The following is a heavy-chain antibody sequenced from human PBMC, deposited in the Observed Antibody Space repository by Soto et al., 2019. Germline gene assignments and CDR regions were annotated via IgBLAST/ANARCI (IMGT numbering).Heavy chain of an antibody. CDR1: GVSVTSGSYY. D-gene: IGHD6-19*01. CDR2: IYYSGST. CDR3: ARDRGRGIAVAGRSTYPI. J-gene: IGHJ4*02. V-gene: IGHV4-61*03. Sequence: PSETLSLTWSVSGVSVTSGSYYWTWIRQPPGKGLEWIGYIYYSGSTNYNPSLKSRVTISVDTSKSLFSLKLSSVTAADTAVYYCARDRGRGIAVAGRSTYPIWGQGTLVSVSS.